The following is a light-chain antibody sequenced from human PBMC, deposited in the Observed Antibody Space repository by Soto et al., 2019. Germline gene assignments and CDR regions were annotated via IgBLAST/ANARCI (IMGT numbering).Light chain of an antibody. V-gene: IGLV2-8*01. Sequence: QSALTQTPSASGSPGQSVTISCAGTSSDVGGYNYVSWYQQHPGKAPKLMIYEVTKRPSGVPDRFSGSKSGNTASLTVSGLQAEDEADYYCSSYAGSNVHYVFGTGTKLTVL. CDR1: SSDVGGYNY. CDR2: EVT. CDR3: SSYAGSNVHYV. J-gene: IGLJ1*01.